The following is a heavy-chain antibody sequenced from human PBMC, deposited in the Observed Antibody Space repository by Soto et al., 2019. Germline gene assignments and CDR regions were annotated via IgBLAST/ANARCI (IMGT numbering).Heavy chain of an antibody. V-gene: IGHV4-59*01. Sequence: QVQLQESGPGLVKPSETLSLTCTVSGGSINSYYWSWIRQPPGKGLEWIGYIYYSGSTNYNPSLKSRVTISVDTSKNQFSLKLSSVTAADTVVYYCARRYGKNAFDIWGQGTMVTVSS. CDR1: GGSINSYY. CDR2: IYYSGST. D-gene: IGHD5-18*01. CDR3: ARRYGKNAFDI. J-gene: IGHJ3*02.